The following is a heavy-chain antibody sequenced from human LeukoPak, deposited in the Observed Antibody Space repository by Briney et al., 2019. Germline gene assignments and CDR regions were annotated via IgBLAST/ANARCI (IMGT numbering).Heavy chain of an antibody. D-gene: IGHD1-26*01. CDR1: GYTFTGYY. CDR3: AREVSGSRAGAFDI. V-gene: IGHV1-2*02. Sequence: ASVKVSCKASGYTFTGYYMHWVLQAPGQGLEWMGWINPNSGGTNYAQKFQGRVTMTRDTSISTAYMELSRLRSDDTAVYYCAREVSGSRAGAFDIWGQGTMVTVSS. CDR2: INPNSGGT. J-gene: IGHJ3*02.